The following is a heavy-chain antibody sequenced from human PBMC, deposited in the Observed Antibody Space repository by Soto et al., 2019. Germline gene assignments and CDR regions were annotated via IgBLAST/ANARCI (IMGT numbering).Heavy chain of an antibody. V-gene: IGHV1-18*01. CDR3: ARGGTPIDY. CDR2: MRAYNGNT. Sequence: QVQLVQSGAEVKKPGASVKVSCKTSGYTFTNFGLSWVRQAPGQGLEWMGWMRAYNGNTNYAQNFQGRVTMTTDTSTSTAYMELRSVRSDDTAVYYCARGGTPIDYCGQGTLVTVSS. D-gene: IGHD2-15*01. J-gene: IGHJ4*02. CDR1: GYTFTNFG.